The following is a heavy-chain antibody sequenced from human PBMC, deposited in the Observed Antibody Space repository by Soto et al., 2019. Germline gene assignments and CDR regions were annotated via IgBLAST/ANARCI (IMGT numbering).Heavy chain of an antibody. V-gene: IGHV1-2*02. CDR3: AKDASQTFGSSFPYDD. CDR1: GYTFTGHY. D-gene: IGHD3-16*01. J-gene: IGHJ4*02. Sequence: QVLLVQSGAEVKTPGASVKVSCKASGYTFTGHYMHWVRQAPGQGPEWMGWINPTSGGTNYAQEFRDRVTMTRDTSASTAYMELTTLRSDDTAVYYCAKDASQTFGSSFPYDDWGQGTLVTVSS. CDR2: INPTSGGT.